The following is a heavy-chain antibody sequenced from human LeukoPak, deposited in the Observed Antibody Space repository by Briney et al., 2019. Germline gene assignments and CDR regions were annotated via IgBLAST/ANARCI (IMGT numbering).Heavy chain of an antibody. J-gene: IGHJ4*02. CDR2: ISSSGSTI. Sequence: GETLRLSCAASGFTFSSHGMNWVRQAPGKGLEWVSYISSSGSTIYYADSVKGRFTISRDNAKNSLYLQMNSLRAEDTAVYYCARVYGEGYFDYWGQGTLVTVSS. D-gene: IGHD4-17*01. CDR1: GFTFSSHG. CDR3: ARVYGEGYFDY. V-gene: IGHV3-48*04.